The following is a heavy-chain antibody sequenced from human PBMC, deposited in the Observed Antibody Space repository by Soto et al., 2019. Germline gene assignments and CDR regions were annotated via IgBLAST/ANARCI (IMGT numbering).Heavy chain of an antibody. J-gene: IGHJ5*02. V-gene: IGHV3-33*01. CDR2: IWYDGSKK. D-gene: IGHD1-1*01. CDR1: GFTFSSYG. CDR3: ARVHPHRRNEYWFDP. Sequence: QVQLVESGGGVVQPGRSLRLSCAASGFTFSSYGMHWVRQAPGKGLEWVAVIWYDGSKKYYAGSVKSRFTIASNNSKNAVYLQMNSLRAEDTAVYYCARVHPHRRNEYWFDPWGQGTLVTVSS.